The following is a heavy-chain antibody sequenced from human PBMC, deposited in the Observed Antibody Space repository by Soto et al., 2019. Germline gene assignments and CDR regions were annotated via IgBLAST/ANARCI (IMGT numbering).Heavy chain of an antibody. J-gene: IGHJ3*01. V-gene: IGHV1-3*01. Sequence: ASVKVSCKASGYIFTTHSLHWVRQAPGQRLEWMGWINAGNDDTKYSQKFQARVTFTRDPSASTVYMGLSGLTSEETALYYCAREKHGTGDVLDLWGQGTMVTVSS. D-gene: IGHD1-1*01. CDR1: GYIFTTHS. CDR2: INAGNDDT. CDR3: AREKHGTGDVLDL.